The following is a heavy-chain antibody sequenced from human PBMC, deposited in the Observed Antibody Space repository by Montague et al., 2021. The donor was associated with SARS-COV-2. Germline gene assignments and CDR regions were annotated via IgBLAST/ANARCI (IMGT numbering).Heavy chain of an antibody. CDR1: RGSISGRSNY. J-gene: IGHJ5*01. CDR3: VRHGDSSWLVS. CDR2: FYYTGNT. D-gene: IGHD2-21*02. V-gene: IGHV4-39*01. Sequence: SETLSLTCTVSRGSISGRSNYWGWVRQTPGKGLEWIGSFYYTGNTYYNPSLKSRVTISVDTSKNQFSLSLRSVTAVDTSVYFCVRHGDSSWLVSWGQGTLVIVSS.